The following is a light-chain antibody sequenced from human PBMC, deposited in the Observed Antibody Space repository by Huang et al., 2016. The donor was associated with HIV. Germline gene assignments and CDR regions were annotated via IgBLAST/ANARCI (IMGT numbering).Light chain of an antibody. V-gene: IGKV3-15*01. CDR1: QSVSGN. CDR2: GAS. J-gene: IGKJ2*01. CDR3: QQYDNWPPYT. Sequence: EIVMTQSPATLSVSPGERATLSCRASQSVSGNLAWYQQKPGQPPRLLIYGASTRATGIPAKCSGSGSGTEFTLTISSLQSEDFALYYCQQYDNWPPYTFGQGTKLEIK.